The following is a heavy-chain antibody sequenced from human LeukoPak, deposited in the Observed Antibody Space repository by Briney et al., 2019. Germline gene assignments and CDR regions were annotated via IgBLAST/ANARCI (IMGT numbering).Heavy chain of an antibody. D-gene: IGHD3-22*01. CDR2: ISGSGGST. CDR3: AGAYDSSGYRVYYFDY. V-gene: IGHV3-23*01. J-gene: IGHJ4*02. CDR1: GFTFGSYA. Sequence: GGSLRLSCAASGFTFGSYAMSWVRQAPGKGLEWVSAISGSGGSTYYADSVKGRFTISRDNSKNTLYLQMNSLRAEDTAVYYCAGAYDSSGYRVYYFDYWGQGTLVTVSS.